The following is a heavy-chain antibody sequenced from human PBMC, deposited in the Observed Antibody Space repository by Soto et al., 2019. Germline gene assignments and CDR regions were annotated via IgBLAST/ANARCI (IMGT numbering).Heavy chain of an antibody. J-gene: IGHJ1*01. V-gene: IGHV3-48*02. D-gene: IGHD3-10*01. CDR2: ISSSGSTI. Sequence: PXASLRLSCVASGFTFSSYTMNWVRQTPGGRLEWVAYISSSGSTIYYAESVKGRFTVSRDNAKSSLYLQMDGLRDEDTAVYYCASGLGSSRSWGQGSRVTVSS. CDR1: GFTFSSYT. CDR3: ASGLGSSRS.